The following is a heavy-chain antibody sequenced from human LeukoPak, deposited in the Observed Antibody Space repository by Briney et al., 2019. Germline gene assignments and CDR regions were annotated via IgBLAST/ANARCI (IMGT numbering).Heavy chain of an antibody. D-gene: IGHD3-3*01. V-gene: IGHV1-69*01. Sequence: ASVKVSCKASGGTFSSYAISWVRQAPGQGLEWMGGIIPIFVTANYAQKFQGRVTITADESTSTAYMELSSLRSEDTAVYYCARATFGVVPSRYYYYYYMDVWGKGTTVTVSS. J-gene: IGHJ6*03. CDR1: GGTFSSYA. CDR3: ARATFGVVPSRYYYYYYMDV. CDR2: IIPIFVTA.